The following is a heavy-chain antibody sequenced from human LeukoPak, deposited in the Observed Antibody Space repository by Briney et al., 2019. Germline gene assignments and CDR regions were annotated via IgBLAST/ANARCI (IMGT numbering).Heavy chain of an antibody. J-gene: IGHJ3*02. CDR3: ARDRGYCSSTSCYSDSSAFDI. Sequence: RGSLRLSCAASGFTFSSYSMNWVRQAPGKGLEWVSSISSSRSYIYYADSVKGRFTISRDNAKKSLYLQMNSLSAEDTAVYYCARDRGYCSSTSCYSDSSAFDIWGQGTMVTVSS. CDR2: ISSSRSYI. V-gene: IGHV3-21*01. CDR1: GFTFSSYS. D-gene: IGHD2-2*01.